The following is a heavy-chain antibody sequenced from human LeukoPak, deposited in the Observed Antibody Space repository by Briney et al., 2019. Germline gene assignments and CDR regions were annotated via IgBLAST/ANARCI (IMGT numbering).Heavy chain of an antibody. Sequence: GESLKISCKGSGYRFTNYWIGWVRQMPGKGLEWMGIIYPGDSDTRYSPSFQGQVTISADKSISTAYLQWSSLKASDTAMYYCARHYRVEGYYADYWGQGTLVTVSS. J-gene: IGHJ4*02. V-gene: IGHV5-51*01. CDR1: GYRFTNYW. CDR3: ARHYRVEGYYADY. D-gene: IGHD3-3*01. CDR2: IYPGDSDT.